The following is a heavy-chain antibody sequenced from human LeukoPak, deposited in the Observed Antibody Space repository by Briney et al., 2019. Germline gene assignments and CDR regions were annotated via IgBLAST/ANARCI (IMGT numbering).Heavy chain of an antibody. J-gene: IGHJ4*02. Sequence: KPSETLSLTCAVYGGSFSGYYWSWIRQPPGKELEWIGEINHSGSTNYNPSLKSRVTISVDTSKNQFSLKLSSVTAADTAVYYCARGYVAAARLWDYWGQGTLVTVSS. CDR3: ARGYVAAARLWDY. CDR1: GGSFSGYY. CDR2: INHSGST. V-gene: IGHV4-34*01. D-gene: IGHD6-13*01.